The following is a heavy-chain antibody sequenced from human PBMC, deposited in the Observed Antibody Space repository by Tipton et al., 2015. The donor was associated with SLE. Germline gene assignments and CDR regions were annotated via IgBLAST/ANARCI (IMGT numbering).Heavy chain of an antibody. D-gene: IGHD6-13*01. J-gene: IGHJ4*02. V-gene: IGHV3-21*01. CDR2: ISSSSSYI. CDR3: ARGIAAAGGFDY. CDR1: GFTFSNYS. Sequence: SLRLSCAASGFTFSNYSMNWVRQAPGKGLEWVSSISSSSSYIYYADSVKGRFTISRDNAKNSLYLQMNSLRAEDTAVYYCARGIAAAGGFDYWGQGTLVTVSS.